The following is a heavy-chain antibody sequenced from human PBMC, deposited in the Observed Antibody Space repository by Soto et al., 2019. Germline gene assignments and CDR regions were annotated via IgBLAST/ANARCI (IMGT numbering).Heavy chain of an antibody. D-gene: IGHD4-4*01. CDR1: GGSITSSSYY. CDR2: IYYLGST. V-gene: IGHV4-39*01. Sequence: SETLSLTSAVSGGSITSSSYYWGWIRQAPGRGLEWIGPIYYLGSTYYNPSLESRVTISADTSKNQLSLNLRSVTAADTAVYYCASPAGADYTFDYWGQGILVTVSS. J-gene: IGHJ4*02. CDR3: ASPAGADYTFDY.